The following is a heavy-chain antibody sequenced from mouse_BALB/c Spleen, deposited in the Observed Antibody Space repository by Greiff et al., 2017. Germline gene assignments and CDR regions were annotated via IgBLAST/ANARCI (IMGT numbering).Heavy chain of an antibody. CDR2: INPSNGGT. D-gene: IGHD2-1*01. J-gene: IGHJ3*01. V-gene: IGHV1S81*02. Sequence: QVQLQQPGAELVKPGASVKLSCKASGYTFTSYYMYWVKQRPGQGLEWIGGINPSNGGTNFNEKFKSKATLTVDKSSSTAYMQLSSLTSEDSAVHYCTRSYGNLWFAYWGQGTLVTVSA. CDR3: TRSYGNLWFAY. CDR1: GYTFTSYY.